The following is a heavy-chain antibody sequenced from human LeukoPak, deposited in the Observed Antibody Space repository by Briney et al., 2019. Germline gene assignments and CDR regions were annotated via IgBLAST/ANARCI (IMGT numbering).Heavy chain of an antibody. CDR3: TRATVSDAFDI. Sequence: PGGSLRLSCAASGFTFSGSAMHWVRQASGKGLGWVGRIRSKANSYATAYDASVKGRLTISRDDSKNTAYLQMNSLKTEDTAVYYCTRATVSDAFDIWGQGTMVTVSS. V-gene: IGHV3-73*01. J-gene: IGHJ3*02. CDR2: IRSKANSYAT. D-gene: IGHD4-17*01. CDR1: GFTFSGSA.